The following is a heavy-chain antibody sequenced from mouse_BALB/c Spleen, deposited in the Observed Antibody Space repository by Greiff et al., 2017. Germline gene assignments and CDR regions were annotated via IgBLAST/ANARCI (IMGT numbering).Heavy chain of an antibody. D-gene: IGHD2-4*01. CDR3: ARPYDYDGAWFAY. J-gene: IGHJ3*01. V-gene: IGHV5-4*02. CDR2: ISDGGSYT. Sequence: DVMLVESGGGLVKPGGSLKLSCAASGFTFSDYYMYWVRQTPEKRLEWVATISDGGSYTYYPDSVKGRFTISRDNAKNNLYLQMSSLKSEDTAMYYCARPYDYDGAWFAYWGQGTLVTVSA. CDR1: GFTFSDYY.